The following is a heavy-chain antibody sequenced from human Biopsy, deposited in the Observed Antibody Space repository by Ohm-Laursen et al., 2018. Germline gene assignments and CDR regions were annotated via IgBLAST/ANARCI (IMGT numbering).Heavy chain of an antibody. Sequence: GQTLSLTCAASGFTFTNYAMNWVRQAPGKGLDWVSSIDSSAASTFYADSVKGRFTISRDNSKNTLFLQMNSLRAADTAIYYCASDLNGDPSAFDYWGQGTPVTVSS. CDR3: ASDLNGDPSAFDY. CDR1: GFTFTNYA. V-gene: IGHV3-23*01. D-gene: IGHD4-17*01. J-gene: IGHJ4*02. CDR2: IDSSAAST.